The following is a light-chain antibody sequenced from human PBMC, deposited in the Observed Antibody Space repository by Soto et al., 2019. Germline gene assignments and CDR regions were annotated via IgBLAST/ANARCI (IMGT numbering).Light chain of an antibody. J-gene: IGKJ5*01. CDR1: QSVISN. CDR2: GAA. Sequence: EIVRTHSPATLSGSPVERATLSCRASQSVISNLAWYQQKPGQAPRLLIYGAARRASGITVRFSGSGSGTEFTLTISSLQSEDFAVSYCQQYNNWPLTVGQGTRLAIK. V-gene: IGKV3-15*01. CDR3: QQYNNWPLT.